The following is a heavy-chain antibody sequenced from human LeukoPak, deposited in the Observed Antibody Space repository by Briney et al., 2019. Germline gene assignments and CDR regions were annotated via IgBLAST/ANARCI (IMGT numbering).Heavy chain of an antibody. CDR2: IYHSGST. Sequence: PSETLSLTCAVSGYSISSGYYWGWIRQPPGKGLEWIGSIYHSGSTYYNPSPKSRVTISVDTSKNQSSLKLSSVTAADTAVYYCARHGKTGTSTIYYYYYMDVWGKGTTVTVSS. V-gene: IGHV4-38-2*01. J-gene: IGHJ6*03. CDR3: ARHGKTGTSTIYYYYYMDV. CDR1: GYSISSGYY. D-gene: IGHD1-1*01.